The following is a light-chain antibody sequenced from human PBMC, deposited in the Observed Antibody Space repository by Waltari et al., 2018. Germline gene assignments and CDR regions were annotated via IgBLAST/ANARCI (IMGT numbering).Light chain of an antibody. CDR1: QSVSDK. CDR2: GAS. CDR3: QQYNDWPLT. Sequence: EVVMTQSPATLSVSPGGIATLSCRASQSVSDKLAWYQHKPGQGPRLLIFGASNRATGIPDRFSGSGSGTDFTLTISSLQSEDFALYYCQQYNDWPLTFGRGTKVEIK. V-gene: IGKV3-15*01. J-gene: IGKJ4*01.